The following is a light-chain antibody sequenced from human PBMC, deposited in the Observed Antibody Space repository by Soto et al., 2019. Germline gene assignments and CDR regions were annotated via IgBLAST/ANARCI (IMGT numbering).Light chain of an antibody. V-gene: IGKV3D-15*01. Sequence: SQFVSSNLAWYQQKPGQAPRLLIYGASTRATGIPARFSGTGSGTEFTLTISNLQSKDFAVYFCQQYHNWPPITFGQGTRLEIK. J-gene: IGKJ5*01. CDR2: GAS. CDR1: QFVSSN. CDR3: QQYHNWPPIT.